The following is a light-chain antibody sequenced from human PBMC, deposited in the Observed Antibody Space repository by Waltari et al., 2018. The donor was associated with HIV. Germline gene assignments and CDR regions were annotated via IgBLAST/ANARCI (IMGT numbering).Light chain of an antibody. Sequence: SYVLTQPPSVSVAPGKTARITCGGNNIGSKSVHWYQQKPGQAAVLVIYDDSDRPSGIPERFSGSNSWNTATLTISRVEAGDESDYYCQVWDSSSDHWVFGGGTKLTVL. CDR2: DDS. J-gene: IGLJ3*02. CDR3: QVWDSSSDHWV. V-gene: IGLV3-21*04. CDR1: NIGSKS.